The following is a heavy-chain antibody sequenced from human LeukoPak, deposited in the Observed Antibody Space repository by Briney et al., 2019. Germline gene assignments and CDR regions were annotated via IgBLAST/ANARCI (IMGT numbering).Heavy chain of an antibody. V-gene: IGHV4-39*01. CDR3: ARCDFGSGSYSPRFDF. D-gene: IGHD3-10*01. CDR2: IYYRGST. Sequence: LSLTCTVSDGSINSSSYYWGWIRQPPGKGLEWIGNIYYRGSTYYNPSLYSRLTISIDRSKSQFSLKLSSVTAADTAVYYCARCDFGSGSYSPRFDFWGQGTLVTVPS. CDR1: DGSINSSSYY. J-gene: IGHJ4*02.